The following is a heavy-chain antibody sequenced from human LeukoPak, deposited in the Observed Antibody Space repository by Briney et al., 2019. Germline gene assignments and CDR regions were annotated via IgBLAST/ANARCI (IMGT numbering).Heavy chain of an antibody. V-gene: IGHV4-59*12. CDR3: ARDSSGWDLYYFDY. Sequence: SETLSLTCTVSGGSISSYYWSWILQPPGKGLEWIVNIYYTGSTNYNPSLKSRVTISVDTSKNRFFLKLSSVTAADTAVYYCARDSSGWDLYYFDYWGQGTLVTVSS. CDR1: GGSISSYY. D-gene: IGHD6-19*01. CDR2: IYYTGST. J-gene: IGHJ4*02.